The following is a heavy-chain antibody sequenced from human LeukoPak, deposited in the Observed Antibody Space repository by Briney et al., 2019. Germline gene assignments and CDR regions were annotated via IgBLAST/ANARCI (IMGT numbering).Heavy chain of an antibody. CDR2: IYYSGST. CDR3: ARVRYSYGYVGY. CDR1: GGSISSSSYY. D-gene: IGHD5-18*01. J-gene: IGHJ4*02. Sequence: PSETLSLTCTVSGGSISSSSYYWGWIRQPPGKGLVWIGSIYYSGSTYYNPSVKSRVNISVDTSKNQFSLKLSSVTAADTAVYYCARVRYSYGYVGYWGQGTLVTVSS. V-gene: IGHV4-39*01.